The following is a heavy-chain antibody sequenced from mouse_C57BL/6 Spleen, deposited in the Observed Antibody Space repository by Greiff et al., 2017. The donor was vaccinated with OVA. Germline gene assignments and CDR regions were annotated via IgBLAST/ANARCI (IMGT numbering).Heavy chain of an antibody. CDR1: GYSFTDYN. CDR2: INPNYGTT. D-gene: IGHD1-1*01. Sequence: LVESGPELVKPGASVKISCKASGYSFTDYNMNWVKQSNGKSLEWIGVINPNYGTTSYNQKFKGKATLTVDQSSSTAYMQLNSLTSEDSAVYYCARTLTTVDYYAMDYWGQGTSVTVSS. J-gene: IGHJ4*01. V-gene: IGHV1-39*01. CDR3: ARTLTTVDYYAMDY.